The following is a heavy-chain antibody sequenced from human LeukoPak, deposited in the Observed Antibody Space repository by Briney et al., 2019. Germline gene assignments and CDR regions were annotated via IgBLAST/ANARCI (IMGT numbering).Heavy chain of an antibody. CDR3: AKDPSGWSRGYFDY. Sequence: GGSLRLSCAASRFTFSSYDMRWVRQAPGKGLEWVSAISGSGGTTYYADSVKGRFTISRDNSKNTLYLQMNSLRAEDTAVYYCAKDPSGWSRGYFDYWGQGTLVTVSS. CDR2: ISGSGGTT. D-gene: IGHD6-19*01. CDR1: RFTFSSYD. J-gene: IGHJ4*02. V-gene: IGHV3-23*01.